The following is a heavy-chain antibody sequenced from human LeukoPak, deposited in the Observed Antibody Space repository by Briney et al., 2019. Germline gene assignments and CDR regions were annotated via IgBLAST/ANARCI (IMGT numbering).Heavy chain of an antibody. Sequence: ASVKVSCKASGYTFTGYYMHWVRQAPGQGLEWMGWINPNSGGTNYAQKFQGRVTMTRDTSISTAYMELSRLRSDDTAVYYCASDYYDSSGYPERIDYWGQGTLVTVSS. CDR1: GYTFTGYY. CDR2: INPNSGGT. CDR3: ASDYYDSSGYPERIDY. V-gene: IGHV1-2*02. J-gene: IGHJ4*02. D-gene: IGHD3-22*01.